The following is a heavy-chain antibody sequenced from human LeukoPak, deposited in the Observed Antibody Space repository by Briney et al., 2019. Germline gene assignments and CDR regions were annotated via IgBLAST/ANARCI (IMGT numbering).Heavy chain of an antibody. J-gene: IGHJ6*03. CDR2: INSDGINT. Sequence: PGGSLRLSCAASGFTFSNYWMHWVRQAPGKGLVWVSRINSDGINTSYADSVKGRFTISRDNAKNSLYLQMNSLRAEDTAVYYCARDDTMVRGTPVYMDGWGKGTTVTVSS. V-gene: IGHV3-74*01. D-gene: IGHD3-10*01. CDR1: GFTFSNYW. CDR3: ARDDTMVRGTPVYMDG.